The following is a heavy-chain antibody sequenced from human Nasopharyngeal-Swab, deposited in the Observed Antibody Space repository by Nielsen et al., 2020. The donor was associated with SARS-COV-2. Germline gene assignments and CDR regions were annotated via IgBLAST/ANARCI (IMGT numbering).Heavy chain of an antibody. CDR2: INHSGST. J-gene: IGHJ6*03. Sequence: SETLSLTCAVYGGSFSGSYWGWLRQPPGKGPEWIAEINHSGSTNYNPSLRSRVTLSVDTSMNQVSLEVSSVTAADTAVYYCARGLSGVVPAPILGLGPYYYYYYMDVWGKGTTVTVSS. D-gene: IGHD2-2*01. CDR3: ARGLSGVVPAPILGLGPYYYYYYMDV. V-gene: IGHV4-34*01. CDR1: GGSFSGSY.